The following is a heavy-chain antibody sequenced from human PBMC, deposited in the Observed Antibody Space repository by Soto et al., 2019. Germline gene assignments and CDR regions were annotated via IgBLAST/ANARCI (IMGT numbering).Heavy chain of an antibody. CDR1: GFTFSDYA. CDR2: IKASAE. D-gene: IGHD3-3*01. CDR3: AKDGGRFFNEFET. Sequence: GGSLRLSCTASGFTFSDYAMHWVRQAPGKWLEWVSSIKASAEHHADSVTGRFSISRDNSKNTLYVQMNNLRAEDTAVYYCAKDGGRFFNEFETWGQGXMVTV. J-gene: IGHJ3*02. V-gene: IGHV3-23*01.